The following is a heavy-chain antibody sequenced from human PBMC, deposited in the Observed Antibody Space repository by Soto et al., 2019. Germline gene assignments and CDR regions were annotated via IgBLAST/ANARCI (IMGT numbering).Heavy chain of an antibody. CDR3: AREGGPTAMDQYHWFDP. CDR2: ISSSSSTI. D-gene: IGHD5-18*01. Sequence: EVQLVESGGGLVQPGGSLRLSCAASGFTFSSYSMNWVRQAPGKGLEWVSYISSSSSTIYYADSVKGRFTISRDNAKNELYLQMNSLRAEDTAVYYCAREGGPTAMDQYHWFDPWGQGTLVTVSS. CDR1: GFTFSSYS. V-gene: IGHV3-48*01. J-gene: IGHJ5*02.